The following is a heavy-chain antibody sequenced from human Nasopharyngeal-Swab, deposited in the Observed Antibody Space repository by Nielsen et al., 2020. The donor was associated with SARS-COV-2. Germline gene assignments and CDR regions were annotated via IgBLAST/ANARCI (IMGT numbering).Heavy chain of an antibody. J-gene: IGHJ4*02. CDR3: ARGAYDSSGYFWDY. D-gene: IGHD3-22*01. V-gene: IGHV3-53*01. Sequence: VRQASGKGPEWVSVIYSGGSTYSADSMKGRVTISRDNSKNTLYLQMNSLRAEDTAVYYCARGAYDSSGYFWDYWGQGTLVTVSS. CDR2: IYSGGST.